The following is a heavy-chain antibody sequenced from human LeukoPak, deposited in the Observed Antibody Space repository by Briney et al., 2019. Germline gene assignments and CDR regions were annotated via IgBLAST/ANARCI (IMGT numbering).Heavy chain of an antibody. Sequence: PGGSLRLSCAASGFTFSSYSMTWVRQAPGKGLEWVSSISSSSSYIYYVDSVKGRFTISRDNAKNSLYLQMNSLRAEDTAVYYCARGYSNYGYAFDIWGQGTMVTVSS. CDR1: GFTFSSYS. V-gene: IGHV3-21*01. CDR3: ARGYSNYGYAFDI. D-gene: IGHD4-11*01. J-gene: IGHJ3*02. CDR2: ISSSSSYI.